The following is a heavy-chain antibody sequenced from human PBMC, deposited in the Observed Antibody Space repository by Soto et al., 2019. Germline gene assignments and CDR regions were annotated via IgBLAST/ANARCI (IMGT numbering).Heavy chain of an antibody. CDR3: ARGFNWLDY. J-gene: IGHJ4*02. Sequence: PGGSLRLSCAASGFTVGTNYLTWVRQAPGKGLEWVSVIYSSGSAYYADSVKGRFTISRDNSKNTMYLQMNSLRAEDTAVYYCARGFNWLDYWGQGTLVTVSS. D-gene: IGHD1-20*01. CDR1: GFTVGTNY. V-gene: IGHV3-53*01. CDR2: IYSSGSA.